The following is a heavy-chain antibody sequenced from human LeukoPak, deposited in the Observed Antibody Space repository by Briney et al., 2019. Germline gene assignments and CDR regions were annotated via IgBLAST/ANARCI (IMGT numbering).Heavy chain of an antibody. CDR1: GYTFTSYG. CDR2: ISANNGNT. CDR3: ARPPNYGSEVYFDY. D-gene: IGHD3-10*01. J-gene: IGHJ4*02. Sequence: ASVKVSCKASGYTFTSYGISWVRQAPGQGFEWMGWISANNGNTNYAQKLQGRVTMTTDTSTSTAYMELRSLRSDDTAVYYCARPPNYGSEVYFDYWGQGTLVTVSS. V-gene: IGHV1-18*01.